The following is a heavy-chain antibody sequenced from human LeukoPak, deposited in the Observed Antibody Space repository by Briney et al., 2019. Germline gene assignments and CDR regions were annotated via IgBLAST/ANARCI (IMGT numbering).Heavy chain of an antibody. Sequence: GGSLRLSCVASGFSFTGVWMNWVRQAPGKGLEWLGRIKSISYGGTIDYAAPVKGRFTISRDDSKNTLYLQMDSLETEDTAIYYCTRTWPGNTCFNFWGQGTLVTVSS. CDR3: TRTWPGNTCFNF. CDR1: GFSFTGVW. D-gene: IGHD1-7*01. CDR2: IKSISYGGTI. V-gene: IGHV3-15*07. J-gene: IGHJ4*02.